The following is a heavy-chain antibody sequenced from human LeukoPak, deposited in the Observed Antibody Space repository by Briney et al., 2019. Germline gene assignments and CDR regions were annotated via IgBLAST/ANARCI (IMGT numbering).Heavy chain of an antibody. V-gene: IGHV3-21*01. Sequence: GGSLRLSCAASGFTFSSYSMNWVRQAPGKGLEWVSSISSSSSYMYYADSVKGRFTISRDNAKNSLYLQMNSLRAEDTAVYYCAKGGLRGVINYWGQGTLVTVSS. J-gene: IGHJ4*02. CDR1: GFTFSSYS. D-gene: IGHD3-10*01. CDR3: AKGGLRGVINY. CDR2: ISSSSSYM.